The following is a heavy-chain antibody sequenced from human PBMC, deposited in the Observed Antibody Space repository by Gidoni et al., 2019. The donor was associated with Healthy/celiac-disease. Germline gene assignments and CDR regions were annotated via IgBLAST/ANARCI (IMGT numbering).Heavy chain of an antibody. J-gene: IGHJ6*02. V-gene: IGHV5-10-1*03. D-gene: IGHD2-2*01. CDR1: GYSFTSYW. CDR2: IDPSDSYT. CDR3: ARHPFIVVVRWGMDV. Sequence: EVQLVQSGAEVKKPGESLRISCKGSGYSFTSYWISWVRQMPGKGLEWMGRIDPSDSYTNSSPSFQGHVTISADKSISTAYLQWSSLKASDTAMYYCARHPFIVVVRWGMDVWGQGTTVTVSS.